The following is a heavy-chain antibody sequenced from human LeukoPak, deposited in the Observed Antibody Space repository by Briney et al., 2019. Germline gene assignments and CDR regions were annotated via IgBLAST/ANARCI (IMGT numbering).Heavy chain of an antibody. CDR2: INHNGNVN. D-gene: IGHD3-16*01. CDR1: GFTFSSYW. V-gene: IGHV3-7*03. Sequence: GGSLRLSCAASGFTFSSYWTNWARQAPGKGLRWVASINHNGNVNYYVDSVKGRFTISRDSAKNSLYLQMSNLRAEDTAVYFCARGGGLDVWGQGATVTVSS. CDR3: ARGGGLDV. J-gene: IGHJ6*02.